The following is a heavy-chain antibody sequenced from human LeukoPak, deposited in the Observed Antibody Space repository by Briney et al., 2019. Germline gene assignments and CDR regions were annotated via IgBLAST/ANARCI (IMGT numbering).Heavy chain of an antibody. CDR1: GGSINSSSYY. V-gene: IGHV4-39*01. CDR3: ARHDRVYSNYVYFDY. D-gene: IGHD4-11*01. Sequence: PSETLSLTCTVSGGSINSSSYYWGWIRQPPGKGLEWIGSIYYSGSTYYNPSPKSRVTISVDTSKNQFSLKLYSVTAADTAVYYCARHDRVYSNYVYFDYWGQGTLVTVSS. CDR2: IYYSGST. J-gene: IGHJ4*02.